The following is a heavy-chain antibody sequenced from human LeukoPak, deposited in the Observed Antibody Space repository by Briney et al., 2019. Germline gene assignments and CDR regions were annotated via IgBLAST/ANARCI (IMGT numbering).Heavy chain of an antibody. V-gene: IGHV3-48*03. Sequence: GGSLRLSCAASGFTFSTYEMNWVRQAPGKGLEWVSYISGSGSTTYYADSVRGRFTISRDNAKNSLFLQMNSLGAEDTAVYYCAREGSSSWSGRGRFDCWGQGTLVKVFS. CDR1: GFTFSTYE. J-gene: IGHJ4*02. CDR3: AREGSSSWSGRGRFDC. CDR2: ISGSGSTT. D-gene: IGHD6-13*01.